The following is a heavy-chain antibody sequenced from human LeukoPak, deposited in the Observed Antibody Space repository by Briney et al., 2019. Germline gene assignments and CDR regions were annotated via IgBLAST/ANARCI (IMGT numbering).Heavy chain of an antibody. Sequence: GASVKVSCKASGYTFTGYYMHWVRQAPGQGLEWMGWINPNSGGTNYAQKFQGRVTMTRDTSISTAYMELSRLRSDDMAVYYCARALIAAAGTDYWGQGTLVTVSS. CDR1: GYTFTGYY. CDR2: INPNSGGT. V-gene: IGHV1-2*02. D-gene: IGHD6-13*01. CDR3: ARALIAAAGTDY. J-gene: IGHJ4*02.